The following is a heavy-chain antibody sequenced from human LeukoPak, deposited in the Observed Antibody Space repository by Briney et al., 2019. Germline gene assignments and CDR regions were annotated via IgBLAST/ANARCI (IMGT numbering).Heavy chain of an antibody. J-gene: IGHJ6*03. CDR2: INHSGST. CDR3: AGVIREAAASIMVPGGVPANYYYYMDV. Sequence: SETLSLTCAVYGGSFSGYYWSWIRQPPGKGLEWIGEINHSGSTNYNPSLKSRVTISVDTSKNQFSLKLSSVTAADTAVYYCAGVIREAAASIMVPGGVPANYYYYMDVWGKGTTVTVSS. D-gene: IGHD6-13*01. CDR1: GGSFSGYY. V-gene: IGHV4-34*01.